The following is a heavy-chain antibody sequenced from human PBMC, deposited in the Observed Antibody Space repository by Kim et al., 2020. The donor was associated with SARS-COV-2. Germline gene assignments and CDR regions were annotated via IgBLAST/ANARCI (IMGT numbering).Heavy chain of an antibody. J-gene: IGHJ4*02. CDR1: GGTFSSYA. V-gene: IGHV1-69*13. D-gene: IGHD3-10*01. CDR2: IIPIFGTA. Sequence: SVKVSCKASGGTFSSYAISWVRQAPGQGLEWMGGIIPIFGTANYAQKFQGRVTITADESTSTAYMELSSLRSEDTAVYYCARSGGPWFGADYWGQGTLVTVSS. CDR3: ARSGGPWFGADY.